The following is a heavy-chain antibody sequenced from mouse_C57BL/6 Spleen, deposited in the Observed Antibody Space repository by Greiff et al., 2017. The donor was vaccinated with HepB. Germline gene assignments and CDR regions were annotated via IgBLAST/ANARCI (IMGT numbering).Heavy chain of an antibody. V-gene: IGHV14-3*01. CDR1: GFNIKNTY. D-gene: IGHD1-1*01. J-gene: IGHJ3*01. Sequence: VHVKQSVAELVRPGASVKLSCTASGFNIKNTYMHWVKQRPEQGLEWIGRIDPANGNTKYAPKFQGKATITADTSSNTAYLQLSSLTSEDTAIYYCASPHYYGSSYEFAYWGQGTLVTVSA. CDR3: ASPHYYGSSYEFAY. CDR2: IDPANGNT.